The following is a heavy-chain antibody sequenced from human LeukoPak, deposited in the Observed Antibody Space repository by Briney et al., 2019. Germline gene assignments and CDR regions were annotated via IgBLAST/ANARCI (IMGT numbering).Heavy chain of an antibody. CDR1: GFTSSSYA. CDR3: AKARYDFWSGFQTPYYMDV. Sequence: PGGSLRLSCAASGFTSSSYAMSWVRQAPGKGLEWVSAISGSGGRTYYADSVKGRFTISRDNSKNTLYLQMNSLRAEDTAVYYCAKARYDFWSGFQTPYYMDVWGKGTTVTVSS. D-gene: IGHD3-3*01. CDR2: ISGSGGRT. V-gene: IGHV3-23*01. J-gene: IGHJ6*03.